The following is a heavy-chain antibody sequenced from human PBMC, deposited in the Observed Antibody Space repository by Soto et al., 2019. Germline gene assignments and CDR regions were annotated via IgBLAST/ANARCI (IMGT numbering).Heavy chain of an antibody. V-gene: IGHV1-3*01. CDR1: GYTFTSYA. D-gene: IGHD2-2*01. CDR3: ARDRLGYCSSTRSSRGELSSYGMDV. CDR2: INAGNGNT. Sequence: SVKVSCKASGYTFTSYAMHWVRQAPGQRLEWMGWINAGNGNTKYSQKFQGRVTITRDTSASTAYMELSSLRSEDTAVYYCARDRLGYCSSTRSSRGELSSYGMDVWGQGTTVTVSS. J-gene: IGHJ6*02.